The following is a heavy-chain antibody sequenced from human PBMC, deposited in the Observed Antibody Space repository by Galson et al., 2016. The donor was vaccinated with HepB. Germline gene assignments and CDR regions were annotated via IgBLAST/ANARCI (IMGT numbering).Heavy chain of an antibody. CDR3: ARQVYGLGTYYTAPLDY. J-gene: IGHJ4*02. CDR1: GFTFSSYA. D-gene: IGHD3-10*01. CDR2: IAYDGSTE. Sequence: SLRLSCAASGFTFSSYAMHWARQAPGKGLEWVAVIAYDGSTEYYGDFSKGRFTISRDNSKNTLYLQMNNLRTEDTGIYRCARQVYGLGTYYTAPLDYWGQGTLVTVSS. V-gene: IGHV3-30-3*01.